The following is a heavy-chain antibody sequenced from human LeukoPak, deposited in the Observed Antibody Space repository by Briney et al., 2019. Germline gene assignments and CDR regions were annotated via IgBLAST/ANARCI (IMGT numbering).Heavy chain of an antibody. J-gene: IGHJ4*02. V-gene: IGHV3-64*01. CDR2: ISSNGGST. CDR1: GFTFSSYA. Sequence: GGSLRLSCAAPGFTFSSYAMHWVRQAPGKGLEYVSAISSNGGSTYYANSVKGRFTISRDNSKNTLYLQMGSLRAEDMAVYYCSGGSYLYYFDYWGQGTLVTVSS. D-gene: IGHD1-26*01. CDR3: SGGSYLYYFDY.